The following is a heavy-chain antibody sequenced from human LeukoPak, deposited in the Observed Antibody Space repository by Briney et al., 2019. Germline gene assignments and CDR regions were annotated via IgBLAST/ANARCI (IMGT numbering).Heavy chain of an antibody. CDR2: ISYDGSNK. J-gene: IGHJ3*02. CDR3: AKYPPSEYSISPNDAFDI. V-gene: IGHV3-30-3*02. D-gene: IGHD3-3*02. CDR1: GFTFSSYA. Sequence: QSGGSLRLSCAASGFTFSSYAMHWVRQAPGKGLEWVAVISYDGSNKYYADSVKGRFTISRDNSKNTLYLQMNSLRAEDTAVYYCAKYPPSEYSISPNDAFDIWGQGTMVTVSS.